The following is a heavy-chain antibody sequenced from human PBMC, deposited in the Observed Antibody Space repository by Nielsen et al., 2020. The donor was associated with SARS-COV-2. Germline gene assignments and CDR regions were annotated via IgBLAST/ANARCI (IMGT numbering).Heavy chain of an antibody. CDR2: ISSTGVYT. Sequence: GGSLRLSCAASGFTFSDYYMSWIRQAPGKGLEWVSDISSTGVYTNYADSVKGRFTISRDNAKKSLYLQLNSLRAEDTAVYYCGSFGYSSTSMGPGDYFYGMDVWCQGTTVTFSS. V-gene: IGHV3-11*03. J-gene: IGHJ6*02. CDR3: GSFGYSSTSMGPGDYFYGMDV. D-gene: IGHD6-6*01. CDR1: GFTFSDYY.